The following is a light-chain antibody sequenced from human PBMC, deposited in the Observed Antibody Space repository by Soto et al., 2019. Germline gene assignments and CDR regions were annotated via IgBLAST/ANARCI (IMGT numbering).Light chain of an antibody. CDR2: KND. J-gene: IGLJ2*01. CDR3: QSYDDNTVV. CDR1: SGSIASNH. V-gene: IGLV6-57*04. Sequence: NFMLTQPHSVSESPGKTVTISCTRSSGSIASNHVQWYHQRPGGAPTTVIYKNDQRPSGVPDRFSGSIDSSSNSASLTISGLKTEDEADYYFQSYDDNTVVFGGGTQLTVL.